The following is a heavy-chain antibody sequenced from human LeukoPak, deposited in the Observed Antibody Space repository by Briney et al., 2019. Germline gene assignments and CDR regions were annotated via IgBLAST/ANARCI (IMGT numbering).Heavy chain of an antibody. CDR2: IRSSSSYI. CDR1: GFTFSSYS. CDR3: ARDPSSGGWELVSDY. Sequence: GGSLRLSCAASGFTFSSYSMNWVRQAPGKGLEWVSSIRSSSSYIYYADSVKGRFTISRDNAKNSLYLQMNSLRAEDTAVYYCARDPSSGGWELVSDYWGQGTLVTVSS. D-gene: IGHD1-26*01. V-gene: IGHV3-21*01. J-gene: IGHJ4*02.